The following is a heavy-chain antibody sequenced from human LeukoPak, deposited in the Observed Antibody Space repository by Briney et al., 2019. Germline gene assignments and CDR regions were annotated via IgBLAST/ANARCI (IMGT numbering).Heavy chain of an antibody. Sequence: GGSLRLSCVASGFTFSDYWMRWVRQAPGKGLEWVANINPDGNNKLYVDSVKGRFSISRDNAKNSLYLQINSLRVEDTAIYYCAREHWSTPDCWGQGSLVTVSS. CDR2: INPDGNNK. CDR1: GFTFSDYW. V-gene: IGHV3-7*01. D-gene: IGHD2-8*02. CDR3: AREHWSTPDC. J-gene: IGHJ4*02.